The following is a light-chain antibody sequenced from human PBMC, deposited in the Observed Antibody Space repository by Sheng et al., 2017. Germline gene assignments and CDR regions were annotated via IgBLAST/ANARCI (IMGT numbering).Light chain of an antibody. CDR2: SAS. CDR1: QSISSY. CDR3: QQYYSYPMS. V-gene: IGKV1-39*01. J-gene: IGKJ3*01. Sequence: DIQMTQSPSSLSASVGDRVTITCRASQSISSYLNWYQQKPGKAPKLLIYSASSLQSGVPSRFSGSGSGTAFTLTISSLQPEDFATYYCQQYYSYPMSFGPGTKVDIK.